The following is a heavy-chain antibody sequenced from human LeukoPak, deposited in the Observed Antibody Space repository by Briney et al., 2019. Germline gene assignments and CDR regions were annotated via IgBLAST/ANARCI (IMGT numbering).Heavy chain of an antibody. V-gene: IGHV3-21*01. CDR3: AGENDFWSGYYTYYFDY. J-gene: IGHJ4*02. CDR1: GFTFSSYS. CDR2: ISSSSSYI. D-gene: IGHD3-3*01. Sequence: GGSLRLSCVASGFTFSSYSMNWVRQAPGKGLEWVSSISSSSSYIYYADSVKGRFTISRDNAKNSLYLQMSSLRAEDTAVYYCAGENDFWSGYYTYYFDYWGQGTLVTVSS.